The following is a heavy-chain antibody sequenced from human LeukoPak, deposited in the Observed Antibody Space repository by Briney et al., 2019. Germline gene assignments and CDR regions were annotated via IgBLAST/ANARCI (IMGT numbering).Heavy chain of an antibody. D-gene: IGHD1-7*01. CDR1: GDSVSSNSAA. CDR2: TYYRSKWYN. V-gene: IGHV6-1*01. Sequence: SQTLSLTCAISGDSVSSNSAAWKWIRPSPSSGLEWLGRTYYRSKWYNDYAVSVKSRITINPDTSKNHFSLQLNSVTPEDTAVYFCARTDRGTTDYWGQGTLVTVSS. J-gene: IGHJ4*02. CDR3: ARTDRGTTDY.